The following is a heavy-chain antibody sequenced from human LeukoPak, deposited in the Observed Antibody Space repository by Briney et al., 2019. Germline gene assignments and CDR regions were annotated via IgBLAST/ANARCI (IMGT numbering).Heavy chain of an antibody. CDR2: IFAGDSDT. D-gene: IGHD3-10*01. J-gene: IGHJ1*01. Sequence: SGAPLNTSSEAAGSIITNYWSGWRHPLPGKGLERMDIIFAGDSDTRYSTSFQGQVTILADKSISTAYLQWSSLKASDTAMYYCACYGSGSLGGYFQHWGQGTLVTVSS. CDR1: GSIITNYW. V-gene: IGHV5-51*03. CDR3: ACYGSGSLGGYFQH.